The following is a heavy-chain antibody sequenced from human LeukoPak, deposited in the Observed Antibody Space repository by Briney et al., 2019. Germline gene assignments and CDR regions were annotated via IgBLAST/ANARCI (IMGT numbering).Heavy chain of an antibody. D-gene: IGHD1-26*01. Sequence: GASVKVSCKASGYTFTGHYMHWVRQAPGQGLEWMGWIKPNSGGTSHAQKFQGRVTVTRDTSISTAYMELRRLTSDDTAVYYCARGGWELLRTSFDYWGQGTLVTVSS. CDR1: GYTFTGHY. CDR2: IKPNSGGT. V-gene: IGHV1-2*02. J-gene: IGHJ4*02. CDR3: ARGGWELLRTSFDY.